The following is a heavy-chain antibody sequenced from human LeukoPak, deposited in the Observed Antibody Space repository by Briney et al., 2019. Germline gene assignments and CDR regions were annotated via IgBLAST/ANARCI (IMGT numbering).Heavy chain of an antibody. D-gene: IGHD5-24*01. CDR2: IIPIFGTA. V-gene: IGHV1-69*05. J-gene: IGHJ6*03. CDR3: ARAHVEMATTGVYYYYMDV. Sequence: SVKVSCKASGCTFSSYAISWVRQAPGQGLEWMGGIIPIFGTANYAQKFQGRVTITTDESTSTAYMELSSLRSEDTAVYYCARAHVEMATTGVYYYYMDVWGKGTTVTVSS. CDR1: GCTFSSYA.